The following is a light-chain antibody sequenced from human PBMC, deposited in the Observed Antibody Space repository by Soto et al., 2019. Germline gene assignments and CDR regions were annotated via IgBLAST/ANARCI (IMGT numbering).Light chain of an antibody. CDR1: QSVSSN. Sequence: EIVLTQSPSTLSLSPGERATLSCRASQSVSSNLAWYKQKPGQAPRLLIYGASTRATGIPARLSGSGSGTEFTLTISSMQSDDSAVYYCQQYNNWWTFGQGTKVDIK. CDR3: QQYNNWWT. J-gene: IGKJ1*01. CDR2: GAS. V-gene: IGKV3-15*01.